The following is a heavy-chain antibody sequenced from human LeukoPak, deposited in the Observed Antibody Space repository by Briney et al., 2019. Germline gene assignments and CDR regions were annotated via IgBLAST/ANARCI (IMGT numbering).Heavy chain of an antibody. D-gene: IGHD1-14*01. CDR1: GFTFSRDW. CDR3: ARSGAEHRYGFDP. CDR2: IKHGGSEK. Sequence: PGGSLRLSCAASGFTFSRDWMSWVRQAPGKGLECVANIKHGGSEKLYVDSVKGRFTISRDDARNLLFLQMNSLRAEDTAIYYCARSGAEHRYGFDPWGQGTLVTVSS. V-gene: IGHV3-7*01. J-gene: IGHJ5*02.